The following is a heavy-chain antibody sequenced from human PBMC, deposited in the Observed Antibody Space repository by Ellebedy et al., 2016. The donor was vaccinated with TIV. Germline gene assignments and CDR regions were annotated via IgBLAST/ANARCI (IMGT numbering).Heavy chain of an antibody. CDR1: GFTFSSYS. J-gene: IGHJ4*02. Sequence: GESLKISCAASGFTFSSYSMNWVRQAPGKGLEWVSYISSSSSTIYYADSVKGRFTISRDNAKNSLYLQMNSLRAEDTAVYYCARDRGSSSWTPLGYWGQGTLVTVSS. V-gene: IGHV3-48*04. CDR3: ARDRGSSSWTPLGY. D-gene: IGHD2-2*01. CDR2: ISSSSSTI.